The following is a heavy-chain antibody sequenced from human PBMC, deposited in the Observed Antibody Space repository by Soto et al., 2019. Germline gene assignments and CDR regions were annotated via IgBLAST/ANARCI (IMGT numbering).Heavy chain of an antibody. CDR3: ARLHTPGPDFSNGYYFDY. CDR2: ISGSGSTI. Sequence: GGSLRLSCAASGFTFSNHYMSWIRQAPTKGLEWVSYISGSGSTIYYADSLKGRFTISRDNAKSSVYLQMNSLRAEDTAVYYCARLHTPGPDFSNGYYFDYWGQGTLVTVSS. CDR1: GFTFSNHY. J-gene: IGHJ4*02. V-gene: IGHV3-11*01. D-gene: IGHD3-3*01.